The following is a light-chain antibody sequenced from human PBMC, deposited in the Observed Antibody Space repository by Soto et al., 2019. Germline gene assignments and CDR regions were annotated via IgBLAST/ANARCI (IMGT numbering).Light chain of an antibody. CDR2: KAP. J-gene: IGKJ1*01. V-gene: IGKV1-5*03. CDR1: QSFSNW. Sequence: DIQMTQSPSTLSASVGDTVTITCRASQSFSNWLAWYQQKPGKRPKIQNYKAPTLESGVPSRFRGSRSGTDFTLTISSLQPDYFSTYYCQQYNSYSWTFGQGTKVEIK. CDR3: QQYNSYSWT.